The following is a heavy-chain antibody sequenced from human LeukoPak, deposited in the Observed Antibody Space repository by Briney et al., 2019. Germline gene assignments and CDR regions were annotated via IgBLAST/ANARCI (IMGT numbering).Heavy chain of an antibody. CDR2: IYYSGST. Sequence: SETLSLTCTVSGGSISSYYWSWIRQPPGKGLEWIGYIYYSGSTNYNPSLKSRVTISVDTSKNQFSLKLSSVTAADTAVYYCARGVTYYYDSSGYFSQYFDYWGQGTLVTVSS. D-gene: IGHD3-22*01. V-gene: IGHV4-59*01. CDR3: ARGVTYYYDSSGYFSQYFDY. J-gene: IGHJ4*02. CDR1: GGSISSYY.